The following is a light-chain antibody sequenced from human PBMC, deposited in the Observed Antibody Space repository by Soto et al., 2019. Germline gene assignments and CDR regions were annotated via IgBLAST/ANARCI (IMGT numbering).Light chain of an antibody. J-gene: IGKJ1*01. CDR1: QSISSW. Sequence: DIQMTQSPSTLSASVGDRVTITCRASQSISSWLAWYQQKPGKAPKLLIYKASSLESGVPSRFSGSGSGTYFALTISSLQPDDFATYYCHQYNSYSRTFGQGTRVEIK. CDR3: HQYNSYSRT. V-gene: IGKV1-5*03. CDR2: KAS.